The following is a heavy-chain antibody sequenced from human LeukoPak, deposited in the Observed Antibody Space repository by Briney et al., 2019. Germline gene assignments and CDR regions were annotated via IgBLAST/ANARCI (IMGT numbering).Heavy chain of an antibody. CDR2: ITNDGSST. CDR1: GLTFSSHW. CDR3: AGRVTGYSSGYVY. Sequence: GGSLRLSCAASGLTFSSHWMHWVRQAPGKGLVWVSRITNDGSSTTYADSVKGRFTISRDNSENIVYLQMNNLRAEDTAVYYCAGRVTGYSSGYVYWGQGTLVTVSS. D-gene: IGHD5-18*01. V-gene: IGHV3-74*01. J-gene: IGHJ4*02.